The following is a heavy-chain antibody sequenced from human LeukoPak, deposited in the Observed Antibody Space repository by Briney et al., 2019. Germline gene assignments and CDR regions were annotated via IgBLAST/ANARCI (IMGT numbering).Heavy chain of an antibody. CDR3: AKALVSWMDGFAFDI. Sequence: PGGSLRLFCAASGFPFSTYSMNWVRQAPGKGLEWAFSISSGSSYIYYADSVKGRFTISRDNAKNSLYLQMNSLRAEDMALYYCAKALVSWMDGFAFDIWGQGTMVTVSS. CDR2: ISSGSSYI. CDR1: GFPFSTYS. V-gene: IGHV3-21*04. J-gene: IGHJ3*02. D-gene: IGHD6-6*01.